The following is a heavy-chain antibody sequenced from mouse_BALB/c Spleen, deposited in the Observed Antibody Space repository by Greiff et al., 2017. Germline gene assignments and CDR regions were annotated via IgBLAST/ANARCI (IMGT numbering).Heavy chain of an antibody. CDR1: GFTFSSYT. Sequence: EVKLVESGGGLVQPGGSLKLSCAASGFTFSSYTMSWVRQTPEKRLEWVAYISNGGGSTYYPDTVKGRFTISRDNAKNTLYLQMSSLKSEDTAMYYCASHESHYAMDYWGQGTSVTVSS. J-gene: IGHJ4*01. CDR2: ISNGGGST. CDR3: ASHESHYAMDY. V-gene: IGHV5-12-2*01.